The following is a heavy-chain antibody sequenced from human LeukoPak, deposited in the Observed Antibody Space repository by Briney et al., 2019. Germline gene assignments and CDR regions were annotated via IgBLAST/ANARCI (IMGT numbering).Heavy chain of an antibody. Sequence: SETLSLTCAVYGGSFSGYYWSWIRQPPGKGLEWIGEINHSGSTNYNPSLESRVTISVDTSKNQFSLKLSSVTAADTAVYYCARAPRVLWFGELSRKGMDVWGQGTTVTVSS. V-gene: IGHV4-34*01. D-gene: IGHD3-10*01. CDR3: ARAPRVLWFGELSRKGMDV. J-gene: IGHJ6*01. CDR1: GGSFSGYY. CDR2: INHSGST.